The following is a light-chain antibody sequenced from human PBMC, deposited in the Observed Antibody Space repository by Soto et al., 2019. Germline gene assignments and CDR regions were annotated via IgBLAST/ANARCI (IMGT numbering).Light chain of an antibody. CDR1: QTINTY. CDR3: QQSYSTPA. CDR2: ATS. J-gene: IGKJ3*01. V-gene: IGKV1-39*01. Sequence: DIQMTQSPSSLSASVGDRVTITCRASQTINTYLNWYQQKPGKAPHLLIYATSTLQSGVPSRFSGSGSGTDFTLTLSSPPTENFATYYRQQSYSTPAFGPGNKVDIQ.